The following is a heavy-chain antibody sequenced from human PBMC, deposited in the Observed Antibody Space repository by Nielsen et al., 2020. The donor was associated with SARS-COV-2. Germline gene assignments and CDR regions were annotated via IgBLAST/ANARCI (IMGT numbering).Heavy chain of an antibody. CDR3: ARGGYCSSSSCYNAFDV. Sequence: GGSLRLSCAASGFTFSTHAMNWVRQAPGKGLEWLSYISSSSTTTYYAGSVKGRFTISRDNAKNSLYLQMNSLRADDTALYYCARGGYCSSSSCYNAFDVWGEGTMVLVSS. V-gene: IGHV3-48*01. CDR2: ISSSSTTT. J-gene: IGHJ3*01. CDR1: GFTFSTHA. D-gene: IGHD2-2*03.